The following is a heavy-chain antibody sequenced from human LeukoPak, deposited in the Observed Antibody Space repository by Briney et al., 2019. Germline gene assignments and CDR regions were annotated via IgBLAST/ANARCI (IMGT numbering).Heavy chain of an antibody. CDR3: AKAPSDRYCTNGVCQDLDY. D-gene: IGHD2-8*01. CDR2: ISYDGSNK. Sequence: GGSLRLSCAASGFTFSSYGMHWVRQAPGKGLEWVAVISYDGSNKYYADSVKGRFTISRDNSKNTLYLQMNSLRAEDTAVYNCAKAPSDRYCTNGVCQDLDYWGQGTLVTVSS. J-gene: IGHJ4*02. V-gene: IGHV3-30*18. CDR1: GFTFSSYG.